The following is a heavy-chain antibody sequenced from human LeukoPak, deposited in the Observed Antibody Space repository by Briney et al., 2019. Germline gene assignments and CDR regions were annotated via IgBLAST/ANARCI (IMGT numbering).Heavy chain of an antibody. Sequence: SETLSLTCTVSGGSISSYYWSWIRQPPGKGLEWIGYIYYSGSTNYNPSLKSRVTISVDTSKNQFSLKLSSVTAADTAVYYCASGIAVAGPRRAFDIWGQGTMVTVSS. V-gene: IGHV4-59*01. D-gene: IGHD6-19*01. CDR3: ASGIAVAGPRRAFDI. CDR1: GGSISSYY. J-gene: IGHJ3*02. CDR2: IYYSGST.